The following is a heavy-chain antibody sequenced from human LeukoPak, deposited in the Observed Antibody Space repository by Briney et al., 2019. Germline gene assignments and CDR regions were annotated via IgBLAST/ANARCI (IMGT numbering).Heavy chain of an antibody. V-gene: IGHV3-23*01. CDR3: AKILGSYWTPGYDY. D-gene: IGHD1-26*01. CDR1: KFTFSTFS. CDR2: ISGSGDTP. Sequence: GGSLRLSCAASKFTFSTFSMSWVRQAPGKGLEWVSGISGSGDTPYYADSVKGRFTISRDNSKNTLYLQMNSLRAEDTAVYYSAKILGSYWTPGYDYWGQGTLVPVSS. J-gene: IGHJ4*02.